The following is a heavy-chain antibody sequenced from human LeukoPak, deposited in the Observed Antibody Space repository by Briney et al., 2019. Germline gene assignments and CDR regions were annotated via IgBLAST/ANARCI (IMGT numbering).Heavy chain of an antibody. V-gene: IGHV1-46*01. CDR1: GYTFTSYY. J-gene: IGHJ4*02. CDR2: INPSGGST. Sequence: ASVKVSCKASGYTFTSYYMHWVRQAPGQGLEWMGIINPSGGSTSYAQKFQGRVTMTRDMSTSTVYMELSSLRSEDTAVYYCAIVPLSPSLRHSGSYFDYWGQGTLVTVSS. CDR3: AIVPLSPSLRHSGSYFDY. D-gene: IGHD1-26*01.